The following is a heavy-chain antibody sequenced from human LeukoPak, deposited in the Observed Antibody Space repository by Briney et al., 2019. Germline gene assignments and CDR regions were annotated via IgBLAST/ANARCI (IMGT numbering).Heavy chain of an antibody. V-gene: IGHV3-7*01. Sequence: GGSLRLSCAASGFTFSHFWMSWVRQAPGKGLEWVAYIKKTGSETYYVDSVKGRFTITRDNTRNSLFLQMYSLRAEDTAVYFCAKDGYSYGYTYYFDYWGQGTLVTVSS. J-gene: IGHJ4*02. CDR1: GFTFSHFW. CDR3: AKDGYSYGYTYYFDY. CDR2: IKKTGSET. D-gene: IGHD5-18*01.